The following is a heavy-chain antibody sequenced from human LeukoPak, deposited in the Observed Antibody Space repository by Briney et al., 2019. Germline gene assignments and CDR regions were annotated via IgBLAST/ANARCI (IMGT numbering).Heavy chain of an antibody. CDR3: ARAPTRYSFYYYYMDV. D-gene: IGHD6-13*01. V-gene: IGHV4-61*01. J-gene: IGHJ6*03. CDR1: GYSISSGYY. Sequence: SETLSLTCTVSGYSISSGYYWGWIRQPPGKGLEWIGYIYYSGSTNYNPSLKSRVTISVDTSKNQFSLKLSSVTAADTAVYYCARAPTRYSFYYYYMDVWGKGTTVTISS. CDR2: IYYSGST.